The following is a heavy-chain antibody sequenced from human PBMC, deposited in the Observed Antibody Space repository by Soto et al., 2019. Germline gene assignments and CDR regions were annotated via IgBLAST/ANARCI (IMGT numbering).Heavy chain of an antibody. CDR1: GFTFSSYA. Sequence: EVQLLESGGGLVQPGGSLRLSCAASGFTFSSYAMSWVRQAPGKGLEWVSAISGSGGSTYYAASVKGRFTISRDNSKNTLYLQMNSLRAEDTVVYYCAKTKWPVRGVSDYWGQGTLVTVSS. D-gene: IGHD3-10*02. CDR3: AKTKWPVRGVSDY. CDR2: ISGSGGST. V-gene: IGHV3-23*01. J-gene: IGHJ4*02.